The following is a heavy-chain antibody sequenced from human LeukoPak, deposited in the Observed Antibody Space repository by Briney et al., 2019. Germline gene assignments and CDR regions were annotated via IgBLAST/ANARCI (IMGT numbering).Heavy chain of an antibody. Sequence: SETLSLTCTVSGGSINRYFWTWIRQPPGKGLEWIAYIYYSGTINYNPSLKSRVTISLDTSKNQVPLNLSSVTAADTAVYYCARLGGYSSSWGQGTTVTVSS. V-gene: IGHV4-59*01. D-gene: IGHD6-13*01. CDR2: IYYSGTI. CDR1: GGSINRYF. CDR3: ARLGGYSSS. J-gene: IGHJ6*02.